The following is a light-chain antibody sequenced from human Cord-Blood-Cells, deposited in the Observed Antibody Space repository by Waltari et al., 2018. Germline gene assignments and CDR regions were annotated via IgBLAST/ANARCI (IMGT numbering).Light chain of an antibody. CDR2: SNT. CDR3: AAWDDSLNGAV. J-gene: IGLJ7*01. V-gene: IGLV1-44*01. CDR1: SSNIGSNT. Sequence: QSVLTQPPSASGTPGQRVTISCSGSSSNIGSNTVHWDQQLPGTAPKLLIYSNTQRPSGVPDRFSGSKSGTSASLAISGLQSEDEADYYCAAWDDSLNGAVFGGGTQLTVL.